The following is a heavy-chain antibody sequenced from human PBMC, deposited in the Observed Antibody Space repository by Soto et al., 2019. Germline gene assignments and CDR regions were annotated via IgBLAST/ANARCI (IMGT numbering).Heavy chain of an antibody. CDR1: GFTFSSYA. V-gene: IGHV3-23*01. Sequence: EVQLLESGGGLVQPGGSLRLSCAASGFTFSSYAMSWGRQAPGQGLEWVSGISGSGDSTYYADSVKGRFTISRDNYKNTLYLQMNSLRAEDKAVYYCAKGVPGIAVAGTGYFQHWGQGTLVTVSS. CDR2: ISGSGDST. J-gene: IGHJ1*01. CDR3: AKGVPGIAVAGTGYFQH. D-gene: IGHD6-19*01.